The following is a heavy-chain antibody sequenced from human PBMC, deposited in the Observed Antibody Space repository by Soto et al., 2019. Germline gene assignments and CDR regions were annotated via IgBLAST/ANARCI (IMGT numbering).Heavy chain of an antibody. CDR2: MKPNSGNT. J-gene: IGHJ6*02. CDR1: GYTFTSYD. D-gene: IGHD6-13*01. Sequence: QGQLVQSGAEVKQAGASVKVSCKASGYTFTSYDINWGRQATGQGLEWMGWMKPNSGNTGYAPKFHGRITMTRGTSTITAYMELRNLKSEDTAVYYCTTPTLVGLAAYVWCQGTTFTFSS. CDR3: TTPTLVGLAAYV. V-gene: IGHV1-8*01.